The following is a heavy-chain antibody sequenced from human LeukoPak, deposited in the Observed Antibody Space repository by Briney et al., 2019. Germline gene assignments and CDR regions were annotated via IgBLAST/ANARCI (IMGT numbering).Heavy chain of an antibody. CDR2: ISYDGSNK. CDR3: AKDYYGSGSSSCGMDA. J-gene: IGHJ6*02. Sequence: QAGGSLRLSCAASGFAFSSYVIPWVRQAPGKGLEWVAMISYDGSNKYYADSVKGRFTISRDNSKNTLYLQMNSLKTEDTAVYYCAKDYYGSGSSSCGMDAWGQGTTVTVSS. CDR1: GFAFSSYV. V-gene: IGHV3-30-3*01. D-gene: IGHD3-10*01.